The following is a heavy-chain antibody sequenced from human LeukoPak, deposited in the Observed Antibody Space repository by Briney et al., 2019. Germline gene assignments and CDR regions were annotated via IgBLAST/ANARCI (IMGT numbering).Heavy chain of an antibody. J-gene: IGHJ4*02. D-gene: IGHD3-9*01. V-gene: IGHV4-34*01. CDR3: ARGGSYCDILSCCSNYFDH. CDR1: GGSFSGYY. CDR2: INHSGST. Sequence: SGTLSLTCAVSGGSFSGYYWSWIRQPPGKGLEWISQINHSGSTTYNPSLKSRVTISLDTTTNHFFLKQSYVTTADTAVYYYARGGSYCDILSCCSNYFDHWGQGTRVTVSS.